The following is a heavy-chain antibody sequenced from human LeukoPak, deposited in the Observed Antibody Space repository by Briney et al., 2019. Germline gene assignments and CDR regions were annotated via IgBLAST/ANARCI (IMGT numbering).Heavy chain of an antibody. CDR1: GGSISSSSYY. V-gene: IGHV4-39*01. D-gene: IGHD6-19*01. CDR3: ARLIWGSGWYEEEHHDC. CDR2: IYYSGST. J-gene: IGHJ4*02. Sequence: SETLSLTCTVSGGSISSSSYYWGWIRQPPGKGLEWIGSIYYSGSTYYNPSLKSRVTISVDTSKNQFSLKLSSVTAADTAVYYCARLIWGSGWYEEEHHDCWGQGTLVTVSS.